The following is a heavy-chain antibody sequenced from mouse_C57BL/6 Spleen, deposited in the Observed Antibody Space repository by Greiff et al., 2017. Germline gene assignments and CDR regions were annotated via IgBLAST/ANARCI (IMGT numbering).Heavy chain of an antibody. CDR2: ISSGSSTI. Sequence: EVQGVESGGGLVKPGGSLTLSCAASGFTFSDYGMHWVRQAPVKGLEWVADISSGSSTIYYADTVKGRFTISRDNAKNTLYLQMTILRSEDTAMYYCARPWDYDEYFDVWGTGTTVTVSS. D-gene: IGHD2-4*01. J-gene: IGHJ1*03. V-gene: IGHV5-17*01. CDR1: GFTFSDYG. CDR3: ARPWDYDEYFDV.